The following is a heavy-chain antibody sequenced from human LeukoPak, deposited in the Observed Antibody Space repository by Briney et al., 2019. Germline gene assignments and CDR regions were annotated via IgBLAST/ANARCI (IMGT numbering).Heavy chain of an antibody. Sequence: SVKVSCKASGGTFITSAINWVRQAPGQGLEWMGGIIPIFSTANYAQKFQGRVTITADESTSTAYMELSSLRSEDTAVYYCARDAVDYSYYMDVWGKGTTVTISS. J-gene: IGHJ6*03. V-gene: IGHV1-69*13. CDR3: ARDAVDYSYYMDV. CDR1: GGTFITSA. CDR2: IIPIFSTA. D-gene: IGHD2-15*01.